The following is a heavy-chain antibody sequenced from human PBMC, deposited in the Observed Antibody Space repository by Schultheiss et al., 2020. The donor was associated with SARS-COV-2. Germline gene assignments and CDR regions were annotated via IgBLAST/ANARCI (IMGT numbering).Heavy chain of an antibody. Sequence: SETLSLSCTVSGGSMDGYYWNWIRQPPGKGLEWVGNIYYSGSTNYNPSLRCRVTISIDTSKNQLSLKLKFVTAADTAMYYCARLGPSSPWFDHWGQGTQVTVSS. CDR1: GGSMDGYY. J-gene: IGHJ5*02. CDR2: IYYSGST. CDR3: ARLGPSSPWFDH. D-gene: IGHD2-2*01. V-gene: IGHV4-59*08.